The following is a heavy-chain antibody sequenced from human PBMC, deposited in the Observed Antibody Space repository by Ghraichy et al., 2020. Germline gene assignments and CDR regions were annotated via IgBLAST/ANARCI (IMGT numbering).Heavy chain of an antibody. CDR2: IYYSGST. J-gene: IGHJ4*02. CDR3: ARGWSRHFDY. D-gene: IGHD6-13*01. CDR1: GGSISSSSYY. Sequence: SETLSLTCTVSGGSISSSSYYWGWIRQPPGKGLEWIGSIYYSGSTYYNPSLKSRVTISLDTSKNQFSLKLSSVTAADTAVYYCARGWSRHFDYWGQGTLVTVSS. V-gene: IGHV4-39*07.